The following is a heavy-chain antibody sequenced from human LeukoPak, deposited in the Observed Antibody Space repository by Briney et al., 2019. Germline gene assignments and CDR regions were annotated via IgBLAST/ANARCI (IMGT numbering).Heavy chain of an antibody. J-gene: IGHJ4*02. CDR1: GYTFTSYG. V-gene: IGHV1-18*01. CDR3: ARVYLGGDTAMVPLDY. Sequence: GASVKVSCKASGYTFTSYGISWVRQAPGQGLEWMGWISAYNGNTNYAQKLQGRVTMTTDTSTSTAYMELRSLRSDDTAVYYCARVYLGGDTAMVPLDYWGQGTLVTVSS. D-gene: IGHD5-18*01. CDR2: ISAYNGNT.